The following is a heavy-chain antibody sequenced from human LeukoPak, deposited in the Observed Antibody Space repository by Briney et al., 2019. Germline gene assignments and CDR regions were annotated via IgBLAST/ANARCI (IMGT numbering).Heavy chain of an antibody. J-gene: IGHJ5*02. Sequence: PVKASCKASGGTFSSYAISWVRQAPGQGLEWMGRIIPIFGIANYAQKFQGRVTITADKSTSTAYMELSSLRSEDTAVYYCARGHCSGGSCYRAPQRPNWFDPWGQGTLVTVSS. V-gene: IGHV1-69*04. D-gene: IGHD2-15*01. CDR2: IIPIFGIA. CDR1: GGTFSSYA. CDR3: ARGHCSGGSCYRAPQRPNWFDP.